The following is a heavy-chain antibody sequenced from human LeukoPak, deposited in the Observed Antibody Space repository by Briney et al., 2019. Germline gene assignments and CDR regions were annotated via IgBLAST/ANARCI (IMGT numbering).Heavy chain of an antibody. Sequence: PGGSLRLSCEASGFTFSSYATIWVRQAPGKGLEWVSAIVGSGGGTEYADSVKGRCTISRDNAKNTLYLQMKSLSAEDKAVYYCARDPNGDYIGAFDFRGQGTMVTVSS. J-gene: IGHJ3*01. CDR2: IVGSGGGT. V-gene: IGHV3-23*01. D-gene: IGHD4-17*01. CDR3: ARDPNGDYIGAFDF. CDR1: GFTFSSYA.